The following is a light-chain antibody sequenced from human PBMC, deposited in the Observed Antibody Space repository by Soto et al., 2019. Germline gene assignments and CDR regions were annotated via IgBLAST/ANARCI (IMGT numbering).Light chain of an antibody. Sequence: SVRTQSPATLSVSPGERATLSCRASQSVGSDLAWYQQKPGQAPRLLIYGASTRATGIPAKFSGSGSGTEFTLTVSSLQSEDFAVYYCQQYNNWPFTFGGGTKVEIK. CDR1: QSVGSD. J-gene: IGKJ4*01. CDR2: GAS. V-gene: IGKV3-15*01. CDR3: QQYNNWPFT.